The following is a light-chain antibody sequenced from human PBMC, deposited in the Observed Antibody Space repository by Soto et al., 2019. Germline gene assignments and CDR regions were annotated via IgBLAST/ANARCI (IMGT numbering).Light chain of an antibody. J-gene: IGKJ5*01. CDR1: QSVNSDY. CDR2: GAS. Sequence: EIVLTQSPGTLSLSPGERATLSSRASQSVNSDYLGWFQQKPGQAPRLLIYGASTRATGIPDRFSGSGSGTDFTLTISRLEPEDFAVYYCHHYGGSPITFGQGTRLEIK. CDR3: HHYGGSPIT. V-gene: IGKV3-20*01.